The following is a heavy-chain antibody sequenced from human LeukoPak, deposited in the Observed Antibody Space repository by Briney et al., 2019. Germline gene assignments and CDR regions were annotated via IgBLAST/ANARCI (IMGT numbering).Heavy chain of an antibody. CDR1: GFTFDDYG. D-gene: IGHD3-9*01. CDR2: INWNGGST. Sequence: SGGSLRLSCAASGFTFDDYGMSWVRHAPGKGLEWVSGINWNGGSTGYADSVKGRFTISRDNAKNSLYLQMNSLRAEDTALYYCATGYFDWHPREDYWGQGTLVTVSS. J-gene: IGHJ4*02. V-gene: IGHV3-20*04. CDR3: ATGYFDWHPREDY.